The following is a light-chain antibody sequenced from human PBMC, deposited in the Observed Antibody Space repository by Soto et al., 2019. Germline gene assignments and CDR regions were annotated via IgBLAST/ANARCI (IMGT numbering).Light chain of an antibody. J-gene: IGLJ2*01. Sequence: QSVLTQPPSVSGAPGQRVTISCTGSSSNIGAGYDVHWYQHLPGTAPKFLIYGYTNRPPGVPDRFPGSKSGTSASLTITGLPAEDEAGYYCPSLDSRLSGCVFRGRTKLTVL. CDR2: GYT. V-gene: IGLV1-40*01. CDR3: PSLDSRLSGCV. CDR1: SSNIGAGYD.